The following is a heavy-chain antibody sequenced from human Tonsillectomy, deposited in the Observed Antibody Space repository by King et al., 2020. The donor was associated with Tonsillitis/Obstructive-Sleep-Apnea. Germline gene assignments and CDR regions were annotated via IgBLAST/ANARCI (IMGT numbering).Heavy chain of an antibody. CDR1: GFSLSTSGVG. D-gene: IGHD1-26*01. Sequence: TLKESGPTLVKPTQTLTLTCTFSGFSLSTSGVGVGWIRQPPGKALEWLELIYWDDDKRYSPSLKSRLTLTKDTSKNQVVLTMTNMAPVDTATYYCAHRGVSYVRFPLWFDYWGQGTLVTVSS. CDR3: AHRGVSYVRFPLWFDY. J-gene: IGHJ4*02. CDR2: IYWDDDK. V-gene: IGHV2-5*02.